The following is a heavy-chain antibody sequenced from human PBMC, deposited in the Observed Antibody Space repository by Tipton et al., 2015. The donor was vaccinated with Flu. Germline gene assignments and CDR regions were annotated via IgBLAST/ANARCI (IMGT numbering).Heavy chain of an antibody. D-gene: IGHD5-18*01. V-gene: IGHV3-30*04. J-gene: IGHJ4*02. CDR2: ISHDGRRE. CDR1: GFTFRSTV. Sequence: SLRLSCAASGFTFRSTVMHWVRQAPGKGLEWVAIISHDGRREYYADSVKGRFTLSKDNSKNMLYLQMNSLRAEDTAVYYCAKDRGALADTVALDYWGQGALVTVSS. CDR3: AKDRGALADTVALDY.